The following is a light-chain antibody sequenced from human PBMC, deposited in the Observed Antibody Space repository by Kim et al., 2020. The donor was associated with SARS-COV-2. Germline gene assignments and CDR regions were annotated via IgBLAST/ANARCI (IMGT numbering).Light chain of an antibody. CDR3: QQYNEYPYS. Sequence: DIHMTQSPSTLSASVGDRVTITCRASQMISSWVAWNQHKPGEAPTILIYKASTLETGVPSRFSGSGSGTEFTLTISSLQPDDFGTYYCQQYNEYPYSLGQGTKLEI. CDR2: KAS. J-gene: IGKJ2*01. CDR1: QMISSW. V-gene: IGKV1-5*03.